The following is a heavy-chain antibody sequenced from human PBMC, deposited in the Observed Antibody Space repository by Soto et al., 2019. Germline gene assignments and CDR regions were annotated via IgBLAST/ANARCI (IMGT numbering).Heavy chain of an antibody. CDR1: GFTFSSYS. J-gene: IGHJ3*02. CDR3: ARVHHLAGDAFDI. Sequence: GGSLRLSCAASGFTFSSYSMNWVRQAPGKGLEWVSSISSSSSYIYYADSVKGRFTISRDNAKNSLYLQMNSLRAEDTAVYYCARVHHLAGDAFDIWGQGTMVTVSS. V-gene: IGHV3-21*01. D-gene: IGHD6-19*01. CDR2: ISSSSSYI.